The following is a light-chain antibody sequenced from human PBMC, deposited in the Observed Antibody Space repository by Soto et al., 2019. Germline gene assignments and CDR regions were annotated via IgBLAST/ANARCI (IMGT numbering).Light chain of an antibody. J-gene: IGKJ5*01. CDR1: QSVGSSY. CDR2: GAT. V-gene: IGKV3-20*01. CDR3: QQYNYLIT. Sequence: VLTHPPGTLSLSPCESTALSVSASQSVGSSYLAWYQHKPGQAPRLLIYGATSRATGIPDRFSGSGSGTDFTLTISRLEPEDFAVYFCQQYNYLITFGQGTRLEIK.